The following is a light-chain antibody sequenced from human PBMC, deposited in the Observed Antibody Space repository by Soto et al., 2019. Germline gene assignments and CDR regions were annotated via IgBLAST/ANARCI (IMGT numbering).Light chain of an antibody. Sequence: QLVLTQPASVSGSPGQSITISCTGTRSDVGSYNLVSWYQQHPGKAPKLMIYENNKRPSGVSYRFSGSKSGNTASLTISGLQAEDEADYYCCSFAGSSTVFGGGTKLTVL. J-gene: IGLJ2*01. CDR3: CSFAGSSTV. V-gene: IGLV2-23*01. CDR1: RSDVGSYNL. CDR2: ENN.